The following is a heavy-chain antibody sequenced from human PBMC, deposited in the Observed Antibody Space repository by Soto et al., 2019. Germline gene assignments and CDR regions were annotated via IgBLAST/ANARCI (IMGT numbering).Heavy chain of an antibody. CDR3: ASICGGDCYNAFDI. J-gene: IGHJ3*02. D-gene: IGHD2-21*02. Sequence: SETLSLTCAVSGGSISSGCYSWSWIRQPPGKGLEWIGYIYHSGSTYYNPSLKSRVTISVDRSKNQFSLKLSSVTAADTAVYYCASICGGDCYNAFDIWGQGTMVTVSS. CDR2: IYHSGST. V-gene: IGHV4-30-2*01. CDR1: GGSISSGCYS.